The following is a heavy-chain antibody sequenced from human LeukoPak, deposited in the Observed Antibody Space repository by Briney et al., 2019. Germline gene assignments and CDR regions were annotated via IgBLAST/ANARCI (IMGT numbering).Heavy chain of an antibody. CDR3: AREAPYYALAFDI. D-gene: IGHD3-10*01. Sequence: GASVKVSCKASGYTFTSYDLNWVRQATGQGLEWMGWMNPNSGDTGYAQKFQGRVTMTSNISITTAYMELNSLRAEDTAVYYCAREAPYYALAFDIWGQGTMVTVSS. CDR2: MNPNSGDT. J-gene: IGHJ3*02. CDR1: GYTFTSYD. V-gene: IGHV1-8*01.